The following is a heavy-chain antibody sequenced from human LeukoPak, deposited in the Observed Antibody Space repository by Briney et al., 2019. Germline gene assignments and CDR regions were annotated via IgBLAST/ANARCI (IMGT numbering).Heavy chain of an antibody. D-gene: IGHD3-22*01. CDR2: IYYSVST. CDR1: GGSISSYY. Sequence: PSETLSLTCTVSGGSISSYYWSWIRQPPGKGLEWIGYIYYSVSTNYNPSLKSRVTISIDTSKNQFSLKLSSVTAADTAVYYCARATYYYDSSGYPVGYYYYGMDVWGQGTTVTVSS. V-gene: IGHV4-59*12. CDR3: ARATYYYDSSGYPVGYYYYGMDV. J-gene: IGHJ6*02.